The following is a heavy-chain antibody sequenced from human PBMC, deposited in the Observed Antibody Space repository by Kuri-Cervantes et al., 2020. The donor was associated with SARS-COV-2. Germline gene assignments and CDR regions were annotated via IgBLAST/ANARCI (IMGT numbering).Heavy chain of an antibody. V-gene: IGHV3-49*04. CDR1: GFTFGDKD. CDR2: IRNKDNDGAT. CDR3: TRNLQADS. Sequence: GGSLRLSCTVSGFTFGDKDMTWVRQAPGKGLEWLGFIRNKDNDGATQYAASVKGRFIISRDDSKGIVYLQMNSLKTEDTAMYYCTRNLQADSWGQGTLVTVSS. J-gene: IGHJ4*02.